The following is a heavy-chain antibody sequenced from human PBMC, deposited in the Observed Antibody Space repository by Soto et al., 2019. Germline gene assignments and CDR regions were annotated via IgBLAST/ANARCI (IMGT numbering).Heavy chain of an antibody. CDR1: GYAFSTYA. Sequence: ASVKVSCKASGYAFSTYAIDWVCQAPGQVLEWMGWLNPSHGNIRYSKKFQGRVNMTRDTSERIAYMELNNLTSDDTAVYYCARDPLNSLSGSDHWGQGALVTVS. J-gene: IGHJ4*02. CDR3: ARDPLNSLSGSDH. CDR2: LNPSHGNI. D-gene: IGHD3-10*01. V-gene: IGHV1-3*01.